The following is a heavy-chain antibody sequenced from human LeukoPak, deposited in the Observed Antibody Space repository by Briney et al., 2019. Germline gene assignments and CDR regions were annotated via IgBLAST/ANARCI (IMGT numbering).Heavy chain of an antibody. J-gene: IGHJ4*02. Sequence: PGGSLRLSCAASGFTFSSYTMIWVRQAPGKGLEWVSAISGSGDSTSYADSVKGRFTISRDNANNSVYLQMDSLRAEDTAVYYCADLLNFWGQGTLVTVSS. V-gene: IGHV3-23*01. CDR2: ISGSGDST. CDR3: ADLLNF. CDR1: GFTFSSYT.